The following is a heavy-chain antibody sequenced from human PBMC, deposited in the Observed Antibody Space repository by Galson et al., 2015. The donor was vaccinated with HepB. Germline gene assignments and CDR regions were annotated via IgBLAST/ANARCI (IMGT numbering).Heavy chain of an antibody. J-gene: IGHJ4*02. CDR1: GFTFSGYG. CDR2: ISNDGSFD. V-gene: IGHV3-30*03. Sequence: SLRLSCAASGFTFSGYGMQWVRQAPGKGLEWVAVISNDGSFDYSADSVKGRFTISRDNSKNTLFLLINSLRVEDSALYFCGRCRAGSRWYSVDYWGQGTLVTGSS. D-gene: IGHD6-13*01. CDR3: GRCRAGSRWYSVDY.